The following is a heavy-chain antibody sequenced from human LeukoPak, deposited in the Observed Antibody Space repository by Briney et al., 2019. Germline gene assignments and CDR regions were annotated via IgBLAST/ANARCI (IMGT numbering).Heavy chain of an antibody. CDR3: AKDWVGSGWFSGIDY. V-gene: IGHV3-48*03. CDR2: ISSSGTTI. Sequence: GGSLRLSCAASAFTFSSYEMIWVRQAPGKGLEWVSYISSSGTTIYYADSVKGRFTISRDNSKNTLYLQMNSLRVEDTAVYYCAKDWVGSGWFSGIDYWGQGTLVTVSS. CDR1: AFTFSSYE. J-gene: IGHJ4*02. D-gene: IGHD6-19*01.